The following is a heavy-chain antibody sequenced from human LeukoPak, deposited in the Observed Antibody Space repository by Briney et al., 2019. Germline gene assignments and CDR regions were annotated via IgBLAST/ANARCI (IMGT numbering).Heavy chain of an antibody. D-gene: IGHD1-26*01. CDR3: ARLGSGYEMSEWELNYYYYYMDV. J-gene: IGHJ6*03. Sequence: SETLSLTCTVSGGSISSYYWSWIRQPAGKGLEWIGRIYTSGSTNYNPSLKSRVTISVDTSKNQFSLKLSSVTAADTAVYYCARLGSGYEMSEWELNYYYYYMDVWGKGTTVTVSS. CDR1: GGSISSYY. V-gene: IGHV4-4*07. CDR2: IYTSGST.